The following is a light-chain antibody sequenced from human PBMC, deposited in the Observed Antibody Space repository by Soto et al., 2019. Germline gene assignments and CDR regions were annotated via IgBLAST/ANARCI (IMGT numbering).Light chain of an antibody. J-gene: IGKJ4*01. CDR2: DAS. CDR3: QQYNSYSVT. CDR1: QSISSW. V-gene: IGKV1-5*01. Sequence: DIHITHSPSPLSSCLVDRVAITCRASQSISSWLAWYQQKPGKAPKLLIYDASSLESGVPSRFSGSGSGTEFTLTISSLQPDDFATYYCQQYNSYSVTFGGGTKVDIK.